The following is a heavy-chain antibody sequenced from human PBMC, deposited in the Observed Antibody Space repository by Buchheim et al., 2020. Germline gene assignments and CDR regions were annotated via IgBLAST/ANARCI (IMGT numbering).Heavy chain of an antibody. J-gene: IGHJ4*02. CDR2: IDWDDEQ. D-gene: IGHD5-24*01. V-gene: IGHV2-70*19. CDR1: GFSLTSKGLC. CDR3: VREGVGYNPTSLVLEYQFFDS. Sequence: QVSLRESGPALVKPTQTLTLTCTVSGFSLTSKGLCVNWVRQPPGKGLEWLARIDWDDEQHYTTSLQSRLTISRDTSQNQVILTMTDMDPVDTASYYCVREGVGYNPTSLVLEYQFFDSWGQG.